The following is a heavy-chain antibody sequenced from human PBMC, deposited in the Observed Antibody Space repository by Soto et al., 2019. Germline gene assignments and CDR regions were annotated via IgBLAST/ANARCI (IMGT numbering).Heavy chain of an antibody. CDR1: GFTFSSYA. CDR3: AREAGYSSLNAYALDI. Sequence: QVQLVESGGGVVQPGRSLRLSCAASGFTFSSYAMHWVRQAPGKGLEWVAVISYDGSNKYYADSVKGRFTISRDNSKNTLDLQMNSLRAEDTVVYYCAREAGYSSLNAYALDIWGQGTMVTVSS. CDR2: ISYDGSNK. D-gene: IGHD6-13*01. V-gene: IGHV3-30-3*01. J-gene: IGHJ3*02.